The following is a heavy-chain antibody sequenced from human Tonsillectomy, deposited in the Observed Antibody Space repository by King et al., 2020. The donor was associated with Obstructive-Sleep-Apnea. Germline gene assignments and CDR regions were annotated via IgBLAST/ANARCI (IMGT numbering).Heavy chain of an antibody. J-gene: IGHJ4*02. D-gene: IGHD1-14*01. CDR2: IYYSGST. CDR3: ARERKASGCFDY. V-gene: IGHV4-30-4*01. Sequence: VQLQESGPGLVKPSQTLSLTCTVSGGSISSGDYYWRWIRQPPGQGLEWIGYIYYSGSTYYNPSLQSRLTISVDTSKNQFSLKLSSVTAADTAVYYCARERKASGCFDYWGQGTLVTVSS. CDR1: GGSISSGDYY.